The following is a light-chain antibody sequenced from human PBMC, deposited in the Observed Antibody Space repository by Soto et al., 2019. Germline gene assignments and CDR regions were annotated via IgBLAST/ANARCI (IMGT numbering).Light chain of an antibody. J-gene: IGKJ3*01. CDR3: QQSYSTPPFT. Sequence: DIQMTQSPSPLSASVGDRVDITCRTSQSVSSYLNWYQAKPGKAPKLLIYETSNLESGVPSRFSGSGSGTDSTLTISSLQPEDSATYYCQQSYSTPPFTFGPGTRVDI. CDR2: ETS. CDR1: QSVSSY. V-gene: IGKV1-39*01.